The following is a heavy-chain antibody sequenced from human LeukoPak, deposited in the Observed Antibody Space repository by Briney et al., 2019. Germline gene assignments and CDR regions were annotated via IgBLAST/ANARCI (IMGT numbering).Heavy chain of an antibody. V-gene: IGHV4-4*09. J-gene: IGHJ2*01. CDR1: GASIRSYY. CDR2: IYTSGST. D-gene: IGHD2-8*02. CDR3: AREPLLVSYWFFAL. Sequence: SETLSLTCSVSGASIRSYYWNWIRQPPGKGLEWIGYIYTSGSTNHIPSLKGRLILSMDTYNNHFSLTLSSVTAADTAVYYCAREPLLVSYWFFALGGRGTLVTVS.